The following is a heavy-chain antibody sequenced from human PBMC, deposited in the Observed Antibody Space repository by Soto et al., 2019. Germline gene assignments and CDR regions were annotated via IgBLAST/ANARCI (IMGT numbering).Heavy chain of an antibody. CDR1: GFTVSSNF. J-gene: IGHJ4*02. Sequence: GGSLRLSCAASGFTVSSNFMSWVRQTPGKGLEWVSVIERRGDTYYADSVKGRFTISRDNSKNTLYLQINTLRAEDTAVYYCVRVGGYSYGFFDYWGQGTLVTVSS. CDR3: VRVGGYSYGFFDY. V-gene: IGHV3-53*01. CDR2: IERRGDT. D-gene: IGHD5-18*01.